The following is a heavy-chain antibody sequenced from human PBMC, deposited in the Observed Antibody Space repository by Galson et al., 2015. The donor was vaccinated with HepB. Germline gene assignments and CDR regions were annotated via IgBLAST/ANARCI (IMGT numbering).Heavy chain of an antibody. J-gene: IGHJ4*02. Sequence: SLRLSCAASGFTFSNAWMNWVRQAPGKGLEWVGRIKSKTDGGTTDYAAPVKGRFTISRDDSKNTLYLQMNSLKTEDTAVYYCTTDRRQLERRRGKDAGRAGHYWGQGTLVTVSS. V-gene: IGHV3-15*07. CDR2: IKSKTDGGTT. CDR1: GFTFSNAW. CDR3: TTDRRQLERRRGKDAGRAGHY. D-gene: IGHD1-1*01.